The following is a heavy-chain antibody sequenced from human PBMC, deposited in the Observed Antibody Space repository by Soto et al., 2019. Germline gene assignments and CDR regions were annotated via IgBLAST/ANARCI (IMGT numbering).Heavy chain of an antibody. J-gene: IGHJ6*02. CDR1: GGSISSGGYY. CDR3: ARDSATIFGVVTNYYYGMDV. V-gene: IGHV4-31*03. D-gene: IGHD3-3*01. CDR2: IYYSGST. Sequence: PSETLSLTCTVSGGSISSGGYYWSWIRQHPGKGLEWIGYIYYSGSTYYNPSLKSRVTISVDTSKNQFSLKLSSVTAADTAVYYCARDSATIFGVVTNYYYGMDVWGQGTTVTVSS.